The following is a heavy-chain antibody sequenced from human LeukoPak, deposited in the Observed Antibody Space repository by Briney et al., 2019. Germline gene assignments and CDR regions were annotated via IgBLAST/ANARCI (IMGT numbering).Heavy chain of an antibody. Sequence: SVKVSCKASGGTFSSYAISWVRQAPGQGLEWMGGIIPIFGTANYARKFQGRVTITADESTSTAYMELSSLRSEDTAVYYCARSGNYYGSGSYPFDPWGQGTLVTVSS. D-gene: IGHD3-10*01. CDR2: IIPIFGTA. J-gene: IGHJ5*02. V-gene: IGHV1-69*01. CDR3: ARSGNYYGSGSYPFDP. CDR1: GGTFSSYA.